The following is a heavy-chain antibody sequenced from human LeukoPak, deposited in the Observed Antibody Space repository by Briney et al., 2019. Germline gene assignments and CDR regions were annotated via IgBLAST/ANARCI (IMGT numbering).Heavy chain of an antibody. V-gene: IGHV3-30*04. CDR3: ASSGYGDYSYYFDY. CDR1: GFTFSSYA. D-gene: IGHD4-17*01. J-gene: IGHJ4*02. Sequence: GGSLRLSCAASGFTFSSYAMHWVRQAPGKGLEWVAVISYDGSNKYYADSVKGRFTISRDNSKNTLYLQMNSLRAEDTAVYYCASSGYGDYSYYFDYWGQGTLVTVSS. CDR2: ISYDGSNK.